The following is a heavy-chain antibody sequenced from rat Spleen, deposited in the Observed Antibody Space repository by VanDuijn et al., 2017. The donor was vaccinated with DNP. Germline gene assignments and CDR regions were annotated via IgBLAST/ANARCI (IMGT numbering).Heavy chain of an antibody. CDR3: ARHDLHWLWFDY. D-gene: IGHD1-1*01. Sequence: EVQLVESGGGLVQPGRSLKLSCAASGFTFSDHAMPWVRQAPKKGLEWVATISYDGSRTYYRESVKGRFTISRDNAKSTLYLQRDSLRSEDTATYFCARHDLHWLWFDYWGQGVMVTVSS. J-gene: IGHJ2*01. V-gene: IGHV5-7*01. CDR2: ISYDGSRT. CDR1: GFTFSDHA.